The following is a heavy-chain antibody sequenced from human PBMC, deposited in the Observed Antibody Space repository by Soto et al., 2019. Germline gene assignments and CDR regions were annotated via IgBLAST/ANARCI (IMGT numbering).Heavy chain of an antibody. CDR3: ARDSVVPAAREAAFDI. J-gene: IGHJ3*02. V-gene: IGHV4-30-4*01. CDR2: IYYSGST. D-gene: IGHD2-2*01. CDR1: GGSISSGDYY. Sequence: SETLSLTCTVSGGSISSGDYYWSWIRQPPGKGLEWIGYIYYSGSTYYNPSLKSRVTISVDTSKNQFSLKLSSVTAADTAVYYCARDSVVPAAREAAFDIWGQGTMVTVSS.